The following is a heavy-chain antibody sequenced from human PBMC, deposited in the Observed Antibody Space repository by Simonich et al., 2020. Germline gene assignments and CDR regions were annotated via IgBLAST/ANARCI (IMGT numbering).Heavy chain of an antibody. CDR2: INPNSGGT. V-gene: IGHV1-2*02. J-gene: IGHJ5*02. CDR1: GYTFTGYY. CDR3: AREEANGYSSSWNWFDP. Sequence: QVQLVQSGAEVKKPGASVKVSCKASGYTFTGYYMHWVRQAPGQGLDWMGWINPNSGGTNYAQKFQGSVNITRDTSISTAYMELSRLRSDDTAVYYCAREEANGYSSSWNWFDPWGQGTLVTVSS. D-gene: IGHD6-13*01.